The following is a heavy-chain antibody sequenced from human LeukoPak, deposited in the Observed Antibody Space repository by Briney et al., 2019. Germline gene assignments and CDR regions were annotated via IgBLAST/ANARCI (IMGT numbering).Heavy chain of an antibody. CDR1: GFTFSSYT. J-gene: IGHJ4*02. Sequence: GGSRRLSCAASGFTFSSYTMMWVRQAPGKGLEYVSSIISSSSRIFYADSVRGRFTISRDNAKNSLYLQMNSLRAEDTAVYYCARVPVGYQGYSSAWYTDYWGQGTLVSVSS. CDR3: ARVPVGYQGYSSAWYTDY. CDR2: IISSSSRI. D-gene: IGHD6-19*01. V-gene: IGHV3-21*01.